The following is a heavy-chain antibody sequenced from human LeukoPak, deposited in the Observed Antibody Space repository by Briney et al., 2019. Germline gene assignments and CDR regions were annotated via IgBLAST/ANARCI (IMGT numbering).Heavy chain of an antibody. CDR2: INPNSGGT. V-gene: IGHV1-2*02. Sequence: ASVKVSCKASGYTFTGYYMHWVRQAPGQGLEWMGWINPNSGGTNYAQKFQGRVTMTRDTSISPAYMELSRLRSDDTAVYYCARVRTYSSSSLKWFDPWGQGTLVTVSS. J-gene: IGHJ5*02. D-gene: IGHD6-6*01. CDR3: ARVRTYSSSSLKWFDP. CDR1: GYTFTGYY.